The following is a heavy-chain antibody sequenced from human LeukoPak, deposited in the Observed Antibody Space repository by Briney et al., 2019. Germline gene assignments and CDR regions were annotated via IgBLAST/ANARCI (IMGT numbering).Heavy chain of an antibody. D-gene: IGHD4-17*01. CDR2: MCTRGST. J-gene: IGHJ2*01. Sequence: SETLSLTCTVSGGSISSGDYCWSWIRQPAGKGLEWIGRMCTRGSTDYNPSLKSRVIMSIDTSKNQFSLKLSSVAAADTAVYYCARQTTARPSSWYFDLWGRGTLVTVSS. CDR3: ARQTTARPSSWYFDL. V-gene: IGHV4-61*02. CDR1: GGSISSGDYC.